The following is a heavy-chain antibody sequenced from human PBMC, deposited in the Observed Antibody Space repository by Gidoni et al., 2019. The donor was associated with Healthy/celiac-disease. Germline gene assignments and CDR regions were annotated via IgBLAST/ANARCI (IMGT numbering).Heavy chain of an antibody. D-gene: IGHD6-6*01. J-gene: IGHJ4*02. V-gene: IGHV3-33*01. CDR1: GFTFSIYG. CDR2: IWYDGSNK. CDR3: ARDREGLIAARVLDY. Sequence: QVQLVASGGGVVQPGRSLRLSCAASGFTFSIYGMHWVRQPPGKGMEWVAVIWYDGSNKYDAESGKGRFTISRDNSKNTLYLQMNSLRAEDTAVYYCARDREGLIAARVLDYWGQGTLVTVSS.